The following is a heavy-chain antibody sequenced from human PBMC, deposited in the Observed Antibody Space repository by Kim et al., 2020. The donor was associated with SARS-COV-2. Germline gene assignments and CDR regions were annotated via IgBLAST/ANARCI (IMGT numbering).Heavy chain of an antibody. Sequence: GGSLRLSCAASGFTFSSYAMSWVRQAPGKGLEWVSAISGSGGSTYYADSVKGRFTISRDNSKNTLYLQMNSLRAEDTAVYYCAKRDGSSGWYGRREENYFDYWGQGTLVTVSS. D-gene: IGHD6-19*01. CDR2: ISGSGGST. J-gene: IGHJ4*02. CDR3: AKRDGSSGWYGRREENYFDY. V-gene: IGHV3-23*01. CDR1: GFTFSSYA.